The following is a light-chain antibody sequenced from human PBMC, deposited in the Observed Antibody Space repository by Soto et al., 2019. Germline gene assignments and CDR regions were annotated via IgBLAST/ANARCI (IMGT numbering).Light chain of an antibody. CDR3: QQYDTPPRT. Sequence: EIVLTQSPGTLSLSPGERATLSCRVSQSVSSGYLAWYQQKPGQAPRLLISGASRRATGIPDRFSGSGSGTDFTLTISRLEPEDFAVYYCQQYDTPPRTFGQGTQVEIK. CDR1: QSVSSGY. CDR2: GAS. V-gene: IGKV3-20*01. J-gene: IGKJ1*01.